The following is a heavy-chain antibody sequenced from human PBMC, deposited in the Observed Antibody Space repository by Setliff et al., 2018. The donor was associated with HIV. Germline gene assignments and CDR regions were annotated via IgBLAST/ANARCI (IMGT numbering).Heavy chain of an antibody. J-gene: IGHJ4*02. V-gene: IGHV4-39*02. CDR3: ARDRGGGYNNLDY. CDR1: GGSISSSSYY. Sequence: ASETLSLTCTVSGGSISSSSYYWGWIRQPPGKGLEWIGSIYYSGSTYYNPSLKSRVTISVDTSKNQFSLKVSSVTAADTAVYYCARDRGGGYNNLDYWGQGTLVTVSS. CDR2: IYYSGST. D-gene: IGHD5-12*01.